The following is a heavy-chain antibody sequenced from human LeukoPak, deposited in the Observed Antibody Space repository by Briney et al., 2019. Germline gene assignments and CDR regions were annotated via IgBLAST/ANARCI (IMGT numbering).Heavy chain of an antibody. J-gene: IGHJ4*02. D-gene: IGHD2-2*01. Sequence: GGSLRLSCAASGFIFSNYWMDSVRQAPGKGLVWVSHINTDGSSTTYADSVKGRFTISRDNAKNTLYLQMNSLRAEDTAVYYCARVGYCSSTSCYAVDYWGQGTLVTVSS. CDR3: ARVGYCSSTSCYAVDY. CDR2: INTDGSST. V-gene: IGHV3-74*01. CDR1: GFIFSNYW.